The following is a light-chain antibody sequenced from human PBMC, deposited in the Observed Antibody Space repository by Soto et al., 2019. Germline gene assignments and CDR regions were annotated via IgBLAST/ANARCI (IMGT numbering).Light chain of an antibody. CDR2: EVS. V-gene: IGLV2-8*01. J-gene: IGLJ1*01. CDR3: ISYARSNTYV. CDR1: SSDVGTYNY. Sequence: QSVLTQPPSASGSPGQSVTISCTGTSSDVGTYNYVSWHQQHPGKAPKLLIYEVSKRPSGVPDRFSGSKSGNTASLTVSGLQAEYEADYYCISYARSNTYVFGTGTKLTVL.